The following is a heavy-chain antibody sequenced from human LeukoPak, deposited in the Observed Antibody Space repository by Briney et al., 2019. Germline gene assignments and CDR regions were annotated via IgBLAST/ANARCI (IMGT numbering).Heavy chain of an antibody. CDR2: IYYNEST. Sequence: PSETLSLTCTVSGGSISRYYWSWIRQPPGKGLEGVGYIYYNESTNYNPSLKSRVTISGDSSNNQFSLKLSSVTAADTAVYYCAREKIAAANPPMHYYYYMDVWGKGTTVTVSS. D-gene: IGHD6-13*01. CDR3: AREKIAAANPPMHYYYYMDV. V-gene: IGHV4-59*01. J-gene: IGHJ6*03. CDR1: GGSISRYY.